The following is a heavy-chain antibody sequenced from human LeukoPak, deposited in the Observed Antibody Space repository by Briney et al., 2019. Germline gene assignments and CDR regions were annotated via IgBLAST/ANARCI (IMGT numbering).Heavy chain of an antibody. J-gene: IGHJ4*02. D-gene: IGHD1-1*01. Sequence: VASVKVSCKASGCAFTNYGVGWLRLAPGQGLQWLGWISTFNGNTNYAQIVQDRVTMTTDTSTNTAYLELRSLRSDDTAVYYCARRHLIGNGYFDHWGQGTLVTVSS. CDR1: GCAFTNYG. V-gene: IGHV1-18*01. CDR3: ARRHLIGNGYFDH. CDR2: ISTFNGNT.